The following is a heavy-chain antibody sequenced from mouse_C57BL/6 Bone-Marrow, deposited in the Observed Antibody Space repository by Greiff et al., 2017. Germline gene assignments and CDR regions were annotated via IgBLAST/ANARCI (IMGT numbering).Heavy chain of an antibody. J-gene: IGHJ4*01. Sequence: QVQLQQPGAELVKPGASVKMSCKASGYTFTSYWITWVKQRPGQGLEWIGDIYPGSGSTNYNEKFKSQATLSVDKSSSTAYMQLRSLTSEDSAVYYCARCSYFRDYYAMDYWGQGTSVTVSS. D-gene: IGHD2-12*01. V-gene: IGHV1-55*01. CDR1: GYTFTSYW. CDR2: IYPGSGST. CDR3: ARCSYFRDYYAMDY.